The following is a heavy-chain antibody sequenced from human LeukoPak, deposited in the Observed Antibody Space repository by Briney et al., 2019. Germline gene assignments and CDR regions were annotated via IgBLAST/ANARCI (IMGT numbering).Heavy chain of an antibody. J-gene: IGHJ5*02. CDR1: GDSVNSGSYY. Sequence: TSETLSLTCTVSGDSVNSGSYYWNWIRQPPGKVLEWIGFIYSSGNTNYNPSLKSRVTISVDTSKNQFSLKLNSVTAADTAVYYCARDGWEFTNGGNWLDPWGQGTLVTVSS. D-gene: IGHD2-8*01. CDR3: ARDGWEFTNGGNWLDP. CDR2: IYSSGNT. V-gene: IGHV4-61*01.